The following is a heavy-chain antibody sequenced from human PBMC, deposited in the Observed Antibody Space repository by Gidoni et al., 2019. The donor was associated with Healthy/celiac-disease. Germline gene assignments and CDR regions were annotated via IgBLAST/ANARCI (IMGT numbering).Heavy chain of an antibody. V-gene: IGHV3-9*01. J-gene: IGHJ4*02. Sequence: EVQLVESGGGLVQPGRSLRLSCAASGFTFDDYAMHWVRQAPGKGLGWVSGISWNSGSIGYADYVKGRFTISRDNAKNSLYLQMNSLRAEDTALYYCLVTGTTFGWGQGTLVTVSS. CDR1: GFTFDDYA. CDR3: LVTGTTFG. CDR2: ISWNSGSI. D-gene: IGHD1-7*01.